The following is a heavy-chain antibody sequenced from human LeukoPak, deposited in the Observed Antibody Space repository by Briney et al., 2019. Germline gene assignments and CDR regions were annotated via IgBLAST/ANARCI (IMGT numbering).Heavy chain of an antibody. Sequence: GGSLRLSCAASGFTFSDYYMSWIRQAPGKGLEWVSYISSSGSTIYYADSVKGRFTISRDNAKNSLYLQMNSLRAEDTAVYYCARDKDDFWSGPWEFDYWGQGTLVTVSS. CDR3: ARDKDDFWSGPWEFDY. CDR1: GFTFSDYY. D-gene: IGHD3-3*01. V-gene: IGHV3-11*04. CDR2: ISSSGSTI. J-gene: IGHJ4*02.